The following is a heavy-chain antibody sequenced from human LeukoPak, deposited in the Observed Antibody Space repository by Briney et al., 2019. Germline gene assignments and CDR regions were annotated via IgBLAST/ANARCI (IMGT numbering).Heavy chain of an antibody. CDR1: GFTFSSYG. CDR2: IRYDGSNK. J-gene: IGHJ4*02. Sequence: GGSLRLSCAASGFTFSSYGMHWVRQAPGKGLEWVAFIRYDGSNKYYADSVKGRFTISRDNSKNTLYLQMNSLRAEDTAVYYCAKAQEDTSSVFDYWGQGTLVTVSS. CDR3: AKAQEDTSSVFDY. V-gene: IGHV3-30*02. D-gene: IGHD6-6*01.